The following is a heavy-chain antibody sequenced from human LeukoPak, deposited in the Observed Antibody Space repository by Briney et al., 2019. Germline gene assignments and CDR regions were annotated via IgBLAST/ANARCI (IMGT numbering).Heavy chain of an antibody. CDR3: ARWQLADFDY. Sequence: PSETLSLTCAVYGGSFSGYYWSWIRQPPGKGLEWIGEINHSGSTNYNPSLKSRVTILVDTSKNQFSLKLSSVTAADTAVYYCARWQLADFDYWGQGTLVTVSS. D-gene: IGHD6-6*01. CDR2: INHSGST. CDR1: GGSFSGYY. V-gene: IGHV4-34*01. J-gene: IGHJ4*02.